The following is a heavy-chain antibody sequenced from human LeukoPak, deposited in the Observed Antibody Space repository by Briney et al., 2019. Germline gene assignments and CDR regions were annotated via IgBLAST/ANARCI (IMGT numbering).Heavy chain of an antibody. D-gene: IGHD2/OR15-2a*01. V-gene: IGHV4-59*01. CDR2: IYYSGST. CDR3: ARGSLERITRYYYCGMDV. J-gene: IGHJ6*02. CDR1: GGSISSYY. Sequence: SETLSLTCTVSGGSISSYYWSWIRQPPGKALEWIGHIYYSGSTDYNPSLKGRVTISIDTSKNQFSLKLGSVADADTAMYYCARGSLERITRYYYCGMDVWGQGTTVTVSS.